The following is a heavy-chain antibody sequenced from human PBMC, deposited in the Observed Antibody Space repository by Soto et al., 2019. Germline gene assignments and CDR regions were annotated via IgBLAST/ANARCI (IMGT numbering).Heavy chain of an antibody. CDR1: GFTFRSYS. Sequence: GGSLRVSCAAAGFTFRSYSMSWVRQAPGKGLEWVSAISGSGGSTYYADSVKGRFTISRDNSKNTLYLQMNSPRAEDTAVYYCASPEGAFDIWGQGTMVTVSS. CDR2: ISGSGGST. V-gene: IGHV3-23*01. CDR3: ASPEGAFDI. J-gene: IGHJ3*02.